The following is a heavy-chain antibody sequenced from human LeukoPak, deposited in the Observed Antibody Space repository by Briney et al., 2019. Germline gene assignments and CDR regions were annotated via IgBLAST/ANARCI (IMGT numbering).Heavy chain of an antibody. CDR1: GYTFTSYG. Sequence: AASVKVSCKASGYTFTSYGISWVRQAPGQGLEWMGWISAYNGNTNYAQKLQGRVTMTTDTSTSTAYMELRSLRSDDTAVYYCASDLPSGGADTRYFQHWGQGTLVTVSS. CDR3: ASDLPSGGADTRYFQH. D-gene: IGHD2-15*01. J-gene: IGHJ1*01. V-gene: IGHV1-18*01. CDR2: ISAYNGNT.